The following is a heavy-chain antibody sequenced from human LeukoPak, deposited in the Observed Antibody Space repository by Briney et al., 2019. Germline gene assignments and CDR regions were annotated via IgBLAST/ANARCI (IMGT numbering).Heavy chain of an antibody. CDR2: INHSGST. CDR3: ARVNLYYDYVWGSYRHRGGYFDY. D-gene: IGHD3-16*02. CDR1: GGSFSGYY. V-gene: IGHV4-34*01. Sequence: SETLSLTRAVYGGSFSGYYWSWIRQPPGKGLEWIGEINHSGSTNYNPSLKSRVTISVDTSKNQFSLKLSSVTAADTAVYYCARVNLYYDYVWGSYRHRGGYFDYWGQGTLVTVSS. J-gene: IGHJ4*02.